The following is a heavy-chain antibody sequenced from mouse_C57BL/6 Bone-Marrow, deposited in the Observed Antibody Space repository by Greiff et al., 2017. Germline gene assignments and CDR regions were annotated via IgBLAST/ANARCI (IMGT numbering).Heavy chain of an antibody. CDR3: ARGPFGGYPYYYAMDY. D-gene: IGHD1-1*02. V-gene: IGHV1-64*01. CDR2: IHPNSGST. J-gene: IGHJ4*01. Sequence: QVQLQQPGAELVKPGASVKLSCKASGYTFPSYWMHWVKPRPGQGLEWIGMIHPNSGSTNYNEKFKSKATLTVDKSSSTAYLQLSSLTSEDSAVYYCARGPFGGYPYYYAMDYWGQGTSVTVSS. CDR1: GYTFPSYW.